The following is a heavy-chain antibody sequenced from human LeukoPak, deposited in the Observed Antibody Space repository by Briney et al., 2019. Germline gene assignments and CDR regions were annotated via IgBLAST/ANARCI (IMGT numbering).Heavy chain of an antibody. J-gene: IGHJ1*01. CDR2: IIPIFGTA. Sequence: ASVKVSCKASGGTFGSYVISWVRQAPGQGLEWMGGIIPIFGTANYAQKFQGRVTITADESTSTAYMELSSLRSEDTAVYYCARVGSIVGATLHEYFQHWGQGTLVTVSS. V-gene: IGHV1-69*13. D-gene: IGHD1-26*01. CDR1: GGTFGSYV. CDR3: ARVGSIVGATLHEYFQH.